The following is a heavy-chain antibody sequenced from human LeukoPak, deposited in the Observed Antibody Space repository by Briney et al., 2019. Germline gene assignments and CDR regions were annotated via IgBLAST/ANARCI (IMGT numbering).Heavy chain of an antibody. CDR2: IIPIFGTA. V-gene: IGHV1-69*05. J-gene: IGHJ5*02. D-gene: IGHD1-1*01. CDR1: GCTFSSYA. Sequence: SVKVSCKASGCTFSSYAISWVRQAPGQGLEWMGRIIPIFGTANYAQKFQGRVTITTDESTSTAYMELRSLRSEDTAVYYCARERDYWSEAWFDPWGQGTLVTVSS. CDR3: ARERDYWSEAWFDP.